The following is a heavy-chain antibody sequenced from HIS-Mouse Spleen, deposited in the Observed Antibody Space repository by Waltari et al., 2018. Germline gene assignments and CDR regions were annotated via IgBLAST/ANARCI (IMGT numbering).Heavy chain of an antibody. Sequence: EVQLVETGGGLIQPGGSLRLSCAASGFTVSSNYMSWVRQAPGKGWGWGSVFNGGGSTNYAGSVKGRFNSSRDNSKNTLYLQMNSLRAEDTAVYYCARHYYYGSGSYYFDYWGQGTLVTVSS. CDR3: ARHYYYGSGSYYFDY. D-gene: IGHD3-10*01. J-gene: IGHJ4*02. V-gene: IGHV3-53*02. CDR1: GFTVSSNY. CDR2: FNGGGST.